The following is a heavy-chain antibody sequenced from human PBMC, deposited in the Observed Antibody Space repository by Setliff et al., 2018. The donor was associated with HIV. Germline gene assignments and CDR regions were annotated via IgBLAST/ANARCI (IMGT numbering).Heavy chain of an antibody. CDR1: GYSLTELS. V-gene: IGHV1-24*01. CDR2: FDREDDET. Sequence: ASVKVSCKVSGYSLTELSMHWVRQAPGKGLEWMGSFDREDDETTYAQNLQGRVTMTEDTSTDTAYMELRSLRSEDTAVYYCAREVSWSFDYWGQGTLVTVSS. J-gene: IGHJ4*02. D-gene: IGHD6-13*01. CDR3: AREVSWSFDY.